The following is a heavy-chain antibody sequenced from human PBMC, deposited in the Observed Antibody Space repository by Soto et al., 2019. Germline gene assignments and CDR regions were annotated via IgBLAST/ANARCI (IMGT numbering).Heavy chain of an antibody. CDR1: GGSISSGGYH. V-gene: IGHV4-31*03. J-gene: IGHJ5*02. Sequence: VQLQESGPGLVKPSQTLSLTCTVSGGSISSGGYHWSWIRQHPGKGLEWIGYIYYSGSTYYNPSRKSRVTISVDMYKNQFSLKLTSVTAADTAVYYWARYYPHWFDPWGQGTLVTVSS. CDR3: ARYYPHWFDP. CDR2: IYYSGST. D-gene: IGHD1-26*01.